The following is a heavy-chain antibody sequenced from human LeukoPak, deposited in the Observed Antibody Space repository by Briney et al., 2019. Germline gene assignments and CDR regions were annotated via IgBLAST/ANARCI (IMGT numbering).Heavy chain of an antibody. J-gene: IGHJ4*02. Sequence: GRSLRLSCAASGFTFSSYAMHWVRQAPGKGLEWVAVISYDGSNKCYADSVKGRFTISRDNSKNTLYLQMNSLRAEDTAVYYCARGGSDYGPFDYWGQGTLVTVSS. CDR1: GFTFSSYA. V-gene: IGHV3-30-3*01. CDR3: ARGGSDYGPFDY. CDR2: ISYDGSNK. D-gene: IGHD4-17*01.